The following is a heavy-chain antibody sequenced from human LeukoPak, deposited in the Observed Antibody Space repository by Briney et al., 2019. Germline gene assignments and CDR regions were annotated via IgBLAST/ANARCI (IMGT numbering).Heavy chain of an antibody. Sequence: QPGGSLRLSCSGSGFTFMNYVMAWVRQAPGKGLEWVSSIRLGGGLTHSADPVKGWFIISRDMNTLFLQMNNLRPEDTAMYYCARKITMVRGPLIKGYFDLWGRGTLVSVSS. V-gene: IGHV3-23*01. D-gene: IGHD3-10*01. CDR1: GFTFMNYV. CDR3: ARKITMVRGPLIKGYFDL. CDR2: IRLGGGLT. J-gene: IGHJ2*01.